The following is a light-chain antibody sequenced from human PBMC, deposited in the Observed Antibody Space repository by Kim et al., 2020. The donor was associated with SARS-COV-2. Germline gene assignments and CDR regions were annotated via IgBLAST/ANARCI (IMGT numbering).Light chain of an antibody. Sequence: GQRVTLSCSGSSSNIGSNYVYWYQQLPGTAPKLLIYRNNHRPSGVPDRFSGSKSGTSASLAISGLRSEDEADYYCAAWDDSVSGWVFGGGTKLTVL. CDR2: RNN. CDR1: SSNIGSNY. V-gene: IGLV1-47*01. CDR3: AAWDDSVSGWV. J-gene: IGLJ3*02.